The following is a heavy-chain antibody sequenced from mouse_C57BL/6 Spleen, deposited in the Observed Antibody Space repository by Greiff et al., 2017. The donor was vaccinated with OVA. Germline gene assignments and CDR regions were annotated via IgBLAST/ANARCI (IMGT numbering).Heavy chain of an antibody. CDR3: ARETIYYYGSKAMDY. CDR2: INPSNGGT. V-gene: IGHV1-53*01. CDR1: GYTFTSYW. J-gene: IGHJ4*01. Sequence: VQLQQPGTDLVKPGASVKLSCKASGYTFTSYWMHWVKQRPGQGLEWIGNINPSNGGTNYNEKFKSKATLTVDKSSSTAYMQLSSLTSEDSAVYDGARETIYYYGSKAMDYWGQGTSVTVSS. D-gene: IGHD1-1*01.